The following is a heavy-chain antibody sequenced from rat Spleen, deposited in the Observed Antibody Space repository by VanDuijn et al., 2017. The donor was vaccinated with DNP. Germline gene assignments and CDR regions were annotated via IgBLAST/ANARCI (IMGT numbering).Heavy chain of an antibody. V-gene: IGHV2-30*01. CDR3: ARGDILRSFDY. CDR1: DFSITTYT. CDR2: IWSFGNS. D-gene: IGHD1-6*01. Sequence: QVQLKESGPGLGQPSQTLSLTCTVSDFSITTYTVHWIRQSVRGGLEVMGMIWSFGNSDYNSALKNRLSISRDTSKGQVFLQMNNLQTEDTATYYCARGDILRSFDYWGQGVMVTVSS. J-gene: IGHJ2*01.